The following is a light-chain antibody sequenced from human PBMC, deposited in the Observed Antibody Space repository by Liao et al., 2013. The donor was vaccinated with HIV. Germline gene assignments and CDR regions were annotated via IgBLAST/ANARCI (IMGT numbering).Light chain of an antibody. CDR3: QVWDSSSDHVV. J-gene: IGLJ2*01. CDR1: NIGSNS. V-gene: IGLV3-21*04. Sequence: SYELTQPPSVSVAPGKTARITCGRNNIGSNSVHWYQQKPGQAPVVVIYYNSDRPSGIPERFSGSNSGNMATLTISRVEAGDEADYYCQVWDSSSDHVVFGGGTK. CDR2: YNS.